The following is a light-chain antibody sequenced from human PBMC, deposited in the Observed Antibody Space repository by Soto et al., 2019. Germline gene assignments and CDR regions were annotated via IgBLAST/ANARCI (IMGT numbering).Light chain of an antibody. Sequence: DIVLTRSPGTLSLSPGQRATLSYRASQSISSSFLAWYQQKPGQAPRLLIYGASSRATGIPDRFSGSGSGTDFTLTISRLEPEDFAVYYCQQCGSSPTFGEGTRLEIK. CDR1: QSISSSF. V-gene: IGKV3-20*01. CDR3: QQCGSSPT. CDR2: GAS. J-gene: IGKJ5*01.